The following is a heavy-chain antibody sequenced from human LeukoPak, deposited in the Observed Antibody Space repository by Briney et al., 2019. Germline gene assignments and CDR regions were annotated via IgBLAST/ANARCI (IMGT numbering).Heavy chain of an antibody. Sequence: SETLSLTCTVSGGSISSYYWSWIRQPPGKGLEWIGYIYYSGSTNYNPSLKSRVTISVETSKNEFSLKLRSVTAADTAVYYCARSDSSGRNWFDPWGQGTLVTVSS. CDR1: GGSISSYY. V-gene: IGHV4-59*12. J-gene: IGHJ5*02. CDR3: ARSDSSGRNWFDP. D-gene: IGHD3-22*01. CDR2: IYYSGST.